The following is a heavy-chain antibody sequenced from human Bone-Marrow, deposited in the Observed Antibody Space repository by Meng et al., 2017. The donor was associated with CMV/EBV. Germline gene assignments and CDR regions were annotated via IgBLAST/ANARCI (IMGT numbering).Heavy chain of an antibody. J-gene: IGHJ4*02. CDR1: GFTFSSYA. V-gene: IGHV3-23*01. Sequence: GESLKISCAASGFTFSSYAMSWVRQAPGKGLEWVSAISGSGGSTYYADSVKGRFTISRDNSKNTLYLQMNSLRAEETAVYYCAKVRGAMVVTPSCNWGQGTLVTVSS. CDR3: AKVRGAMVVTPSCN. D-gene: IGHD4-23*01. CDR2: ISGSGGST.